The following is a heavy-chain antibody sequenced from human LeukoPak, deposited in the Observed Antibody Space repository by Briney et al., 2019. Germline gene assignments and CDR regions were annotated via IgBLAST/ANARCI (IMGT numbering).Heavy chain of an antibody. CDR1: GFSFNNYW. J-gene: IGHJ4*02. V-gene: IGHV3-7*05. D-gene: IGHD3-10*01. CDR3: ARGMIRGVMDDD. CDR2: INQAGSDK. Sequence: TGGSLRLSCAASGFSFNNYWMSWVRQAPGKGLEWVANINQAGSDKYYLDSVKGRFTISRDNAKNSLYLQMNSLGAEDTAVYYCARGMIRGVMDDDWGQGTLVTVAS.